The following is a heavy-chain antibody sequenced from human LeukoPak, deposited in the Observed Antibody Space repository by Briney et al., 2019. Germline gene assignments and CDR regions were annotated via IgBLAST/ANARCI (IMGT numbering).Heavy chain of an antibody. CDR2: IKQDGSEK. V-gene: IGHV3-7*01. Sequence: PGGSLRLSCAASGFTFGSYWMSWVRQAPGKGLEWVANIKQDGSEKYYVDSVKGRFTISRDNAKNSLYLQMNSLRAEDTAVYYCARDRPIMLYYFDYWGQGTLVTVSS. CDR1: GFTFGSYW. J-gene: IGHJ4*02. D-gene: IGHD2-8*01. CDR3: ARDRPIMLYYFDY.